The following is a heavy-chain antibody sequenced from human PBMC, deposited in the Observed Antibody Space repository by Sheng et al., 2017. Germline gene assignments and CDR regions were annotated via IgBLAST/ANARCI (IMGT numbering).Heavy chain of an antibody. CDR3: ARGPKDSGSYLPFDY. V-gene: IGHV4-34*01. Sequence: QVQLQQWGAGLLKPSETLSLTCAVYGGSFSGYYWSWIRQPPGKGLEWIGEINHSGSTNYNPSLKSRVTISVDTSKNQFSLKLSSVTAADTAIYYCARGPKDSGSYLPFDYWGQGTLVTVSS. CDR2: INHSGST. D-gene: IGHD1-26*01. CDR1: GGSFSGYY. J-gene: IGHJ4*02.